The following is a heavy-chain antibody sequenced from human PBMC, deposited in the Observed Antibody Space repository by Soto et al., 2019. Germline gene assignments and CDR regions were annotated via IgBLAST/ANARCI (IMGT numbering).Heavy chain of an antibody. CDR3: RRPRESTRSPYTTLLGAFFI. CDR2: ISAYNGNT. Sequence: GSSVQVSCKASGYTFTGYVISWGRQAPGQELEWMGWISAYNGNTNYAQKLQGRVTMTTDTSTSTAYMELRSLRSDDTAVYFCRRPRESTRSPYTTLLGAFFIW. V-gene: IGHV1-18*04. CDR1: GYTFTGYV. D-gene: IGHD3-3*02. J-gene: IGHJ3*02.